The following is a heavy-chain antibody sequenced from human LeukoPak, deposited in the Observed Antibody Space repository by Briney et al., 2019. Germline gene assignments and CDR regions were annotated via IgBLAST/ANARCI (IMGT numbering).Heavy chain of an antibody. CDR3: ARDLRASADYYFDY. V-gene: IGHV3-30-3*01. CDR2: ISYDGSNK. CDR1: GFTFSNYA. J-gene: IGHJ4*02. Sequence: PGRSLRLSCAASGFTFSNYAMHWVRQAPGKGLEWVTVISYDGSNKDYADSVKGRFTISRDNSKNTLYLQMNSLRAEDTAFYYCARDLRASADYYFDYWGQGTLVTVSS.